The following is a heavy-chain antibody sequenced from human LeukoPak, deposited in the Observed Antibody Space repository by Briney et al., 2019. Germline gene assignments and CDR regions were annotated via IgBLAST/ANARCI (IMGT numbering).Heavy chain of an antibody. Sequence: GGSLRLSCAASGFTFSDYYMSWIRQAPGKGLEWVSYISSSGSTIYYADSVKGRFTISRDNAKNSLYLQMNSLRAEDTAVYYCARGAYTYYDILTGYPADYWGQGTLVTVS. J-gene: IGHJ4*02. D-gene: IGHD3-9*01. V-gene: IGHV3-11*04. CDR3: ARGAYTYYDILTGYPADY. CDR2: ISSSGSTI. CDR1: GFTFSDYY.